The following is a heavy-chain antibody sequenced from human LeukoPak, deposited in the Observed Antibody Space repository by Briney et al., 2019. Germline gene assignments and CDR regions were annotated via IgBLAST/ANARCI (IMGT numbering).Heavy chain of an antibody. Sequence: GASVKVSCKASGYTFTSYGISWVRQAPGQGLDWMGWISAYNGNTNYAQKLQGRVTMTTDTSTSTAYMELRSLRSDDTAVYYCARDPLTGTPYYYYMDVWGKGTTVTVSS. D-gene: IGHD1-20*01. V-gene: IGHV1-18*01. CDR1: GYTFTSYG. J-gene: IGHJ6*03. CDR2: ISAYNGNT. CDR3: ARDPLTGTPYYYYMDV.